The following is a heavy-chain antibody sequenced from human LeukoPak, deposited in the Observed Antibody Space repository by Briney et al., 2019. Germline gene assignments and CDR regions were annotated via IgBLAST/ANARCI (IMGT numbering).Heavy chain of an antibody. CDR2: IYYSGST. Sequence: SETLSLTCTVSGGSMSPYHWGWIRQPPGKGLEWTGYIYYSGSTNYNPSLNSRVTISVDTSKNQFSLKLSSVTAADTAVYYCARPKNYYYGMDVWGQGTTVTVSS. CDR3: ARPKNYYYGMDV. J-gene: IGHJ6*02. CDR1: GGSMSPYH. V-gene: IGHV4-59*12.